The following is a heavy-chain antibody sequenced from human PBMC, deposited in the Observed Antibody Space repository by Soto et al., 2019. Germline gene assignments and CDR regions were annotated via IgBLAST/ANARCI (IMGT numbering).Heavy chain of an antibody. Sequence: SETLSLTCTVSGDSIISSSYYWAWIRQSPGKGLEWIGNMYYSGSTYYNLSLKSRVTISVDNSKNTLYLQMNSLRAEDTAVYYCARDSVSGRELNWFDPWGQGTLVTVSS. V-gene: IGHV4-39*07. J-gene: IGHJ5*02. D-gene: IGHD1-7*01. CDR2: MYYSGST. CDR1: GDSIISSSYY. CDR3: ARDSVSGRELNWFDP.